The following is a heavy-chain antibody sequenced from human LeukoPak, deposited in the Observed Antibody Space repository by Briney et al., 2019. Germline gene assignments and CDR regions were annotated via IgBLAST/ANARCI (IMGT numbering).Heavy chain of an antibody. CDR2: IYYSGST. Sequence: SETLSLTCTVSGGSISSYYWSWIRQPPGKGLEWIGYIYYSGSTNYNPSLKSRVTISVDTSKNQFSLKLSSVTAADTAVYYCAGDTLKLLGNAFDIWGQGTMVTVSS. J-gene: IGHJ3*02. CDR3: AGDTLKLLGNAFDI. CDR1: GGSISSYY. V-gene: IGHV4-59*01. D-gene: IGHD3-10*01.